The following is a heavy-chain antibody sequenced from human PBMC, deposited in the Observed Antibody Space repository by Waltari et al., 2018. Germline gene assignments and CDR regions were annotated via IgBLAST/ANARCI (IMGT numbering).Heavy chain of an antibody. J-gene: IGHJ4*02. Sequence: QLQLQESGPGLVKPSETLSLTCTVSGGSISRSNYYWGWIRQPPGQGLDWIASIYHSGRTYYNPSLKSRVTISVDTSKNQFSLKLTSVTAADTAVYYCARIYGSGSPIPSVDYWGQGTLVTVSS. CDR1: GGSISRSNYY. CDR2: IYHSGRT. D-gene: IGHD3-10*01. V-gene: IGHV4-39*01. CDR3: ARIYGSGSPIPSVDY.